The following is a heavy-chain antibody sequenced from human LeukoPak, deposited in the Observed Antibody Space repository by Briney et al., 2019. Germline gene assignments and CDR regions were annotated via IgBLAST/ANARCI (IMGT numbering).Heavy chain of an antibody. Sequence: PSETLSLTCTVSGGSITSYYWSWIRQPPGKGLEWIGYTYYSGSTNYNPSLKSRVTISVDTSKNQFSLKLSSVTAADTAVYYCARGVVYGDYGLWGQGTLVTVSS. J-gene: IGHJ4*02. CDR1: GGSITSYY. CDR2: TYYSGST. CDR3: ARGVVYGDYGL. D-gene: IGHD4-17*01. V-gene: IGHV4-59*01.